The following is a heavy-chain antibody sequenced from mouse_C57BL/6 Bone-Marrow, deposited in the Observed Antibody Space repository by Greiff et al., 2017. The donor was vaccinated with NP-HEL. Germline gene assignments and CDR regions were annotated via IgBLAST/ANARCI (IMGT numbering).Heavy chain of an antibody. J-gene: IGHJ2*01. CDR2: INPGSGGT. V-gene: IGHV1-54*01. D-gene: IGHD1-1*01. CDR3: ARSVYYYGSIYYFDY. Sequence: QVQLKESGAELVRPGTSVKVSCKASGYAFTNYLIEWVKQRPGQGLEWIGVINPGSGGTNYNEKFKGKATLTADKSSSTAYMQLSSLTSEDSAVYFCARSVYYYGSIYYFDYWGQGTTLTVSS. CDR1: GYAFTNYL.